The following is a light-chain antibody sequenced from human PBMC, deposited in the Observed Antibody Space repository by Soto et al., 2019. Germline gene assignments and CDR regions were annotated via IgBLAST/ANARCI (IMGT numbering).Light chain of an antibody. Sequence: QAVVTQPPSASGTPGQRVTISCSGSSSNIGTNYVYWYHHLPGTAPKLLIYRNDQRPSGVPDRFSGSKSGASASLAISGLRSDDEADYYCAGWDDSLNTWVFGAGTKVTVL. J-gene: IGLJ3*02. CDR2: RND. V-gene: IGLV1-47*01. CDR3: AGWDDSLNTWV. CDR1: SSNIGTNY.